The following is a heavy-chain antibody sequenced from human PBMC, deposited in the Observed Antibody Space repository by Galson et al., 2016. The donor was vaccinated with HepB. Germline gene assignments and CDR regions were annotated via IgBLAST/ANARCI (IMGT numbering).Heavy chain of an antibody. Sequence: SVKVSCKASGYSFTTYGITWVRQAPGQGLEWVGWISTHNGDTNHAQKLQGRVTLTTDRSTNTAYMEMRNLESDDTAVFYCARDRDRTLDYWGQGTPVTVSS. CDR2: ISTHNGDT. J-gene: IGHJ4*02. CDR3: ARDRDRTLDY. D-gene: IGHD1-7*01. V-gene: IGHV1-18*04. CDR1: GYSFTTYG.